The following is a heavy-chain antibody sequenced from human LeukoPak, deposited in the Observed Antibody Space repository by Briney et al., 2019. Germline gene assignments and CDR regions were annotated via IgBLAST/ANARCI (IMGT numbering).Heavy chain of an antibody. Sequence: LGGPLRLSCAASGFTFMTYWMTGVRQAPGKGLEGVASLNEDGSEKYYVDSGKGRFTISRDNAQKSLYLEMKSLSAKDTAVYYCARAVTSTEGYWGQGTLVTVSS. CDR1: GFTFMTYW. V-gene: IGHV3-7*03. J-gene: IGHJ4*02. CDR2: LNEDGSEK. CDR3: ARAVTSTEGY.